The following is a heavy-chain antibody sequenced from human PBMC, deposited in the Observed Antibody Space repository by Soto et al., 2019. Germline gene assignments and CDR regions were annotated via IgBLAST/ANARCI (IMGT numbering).Heavy chain of an antibody. D-gene: IGHD4-17*01. CDR2: ISPYKSHT. CDR1: GYTFTNYG. Sequence: QVQLVQSGAEVKTPGASVRVSCKASGYTFTNYGITWVRQAPEQGLEWMGWISPYKSHTNYDQRFQGRILMTIDTSTSTSYVELTSLRADDTAVFYCARYDHGDDRRLTDYWGQGTPVTVSS. J-gene: IGHJ4*02. CDR3: ARYDHGDDRRLTDY. V-gene: IGHV1-18*04.